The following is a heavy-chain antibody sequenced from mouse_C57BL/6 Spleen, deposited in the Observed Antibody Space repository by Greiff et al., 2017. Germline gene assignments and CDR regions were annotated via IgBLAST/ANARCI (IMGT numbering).Heavy chain of an antibody. D-gene: IGHD3-2*02. CDR1: GYSITSGYY. J-gene: IGHJ2*01. CDR3: ARAAQAIYFDY. Sequence: ESGPGLVKPSQSLSLTCSVTGYSITSGYYWNWIRQFPGNKLEWMGYISYDGSNNYNPSLKNRISITRDTSKNQFFLKLNSVTTEDTATYYCARAAQAIYFDYWGQGTTLTVSS. CDR2: ISYDGSN. V-gene: IGHV3-6*01.